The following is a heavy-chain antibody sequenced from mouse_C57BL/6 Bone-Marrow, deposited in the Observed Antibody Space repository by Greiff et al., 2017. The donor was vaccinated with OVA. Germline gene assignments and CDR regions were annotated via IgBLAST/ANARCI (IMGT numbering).Heavy chain of an antibody. CDR2: IDPANGNT. V-gene: IGHV14-3*01. CDR3: ARALNYYGSSLFDY. CDR1: GFNIKNTY. Sequence: VHVKQSVAELVRPGASVKLSCTASGFNIKNTYMHWVKQRPEQGLEWIGRIDPANGNTKYAPKFQGKATITADTSSNTAYLQLSSLTSEDTAIYYCARALNYYGSSLFDYWGQGTTLTVSS. D-gene: IGHD1-1*01. J-gene: IGHJ2*01.